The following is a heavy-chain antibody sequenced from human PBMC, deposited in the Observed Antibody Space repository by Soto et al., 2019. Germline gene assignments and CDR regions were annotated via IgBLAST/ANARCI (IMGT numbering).Heavy chain of an antibody. CDR3: TREVYTYDFPFYYYYYMDV. J-gene: IGHJ6*03. V-gene: IGHV3-72*01. CDR2: TRNKANSYTI. Sequence: QLVESGGGLVQPGGSLRLSCAASGFTFSDHYMDWVRQAPGKGLEWVGRTRNKANSYTIEYAASVKGRFTISRDDSKNSLYLQMDSLKTEDTAVYYCTREVYTYDFPFYYYYYMDVWVKGTTVTVSS. D-gene: IGHD5-18*01. CDR1: GFTFSDHY.